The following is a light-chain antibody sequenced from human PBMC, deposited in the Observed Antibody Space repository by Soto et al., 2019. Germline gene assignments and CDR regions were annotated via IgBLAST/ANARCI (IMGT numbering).Light chain of an antibody. V-gene: IGLV2-14*01. J-gene: IGLJ3*02. CDR2: DVS. CDR1: SSDVGGYNY. Sequence: QSALTQPASVSGSPGQSITISCTGTSSDVGGYNYVSWYQQHPGKAPKVMIYDVSNRPSGVSNRFSGSKSGNTASLTISGLQAEDEADYHCSSYTSSSTSWVFGGGTKLT. CDR3: SSYTSSSTSWV.